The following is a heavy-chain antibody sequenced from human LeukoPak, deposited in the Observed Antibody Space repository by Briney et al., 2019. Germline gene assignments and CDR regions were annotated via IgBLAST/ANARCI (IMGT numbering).Heavy chain of an antibody. D-gene: IGHD6-19*01. V-gene: IGHV4-4*07. Sequence: PSETLSLTCTVSGVSISSYYWSWIRQPAGKGLEWIGRIYTSGSTNYNPSLKSRVTMSVDTSKNQFSLKLSSVTAADTAVYYCARDGYSSGWYYFDYWGQGTLVTVSS. CDR1: GVSISSYY. CDR3: ARDGYSSGWYYFDY. J-gene: IGHJ4*02. CDR2: IYTSGST.